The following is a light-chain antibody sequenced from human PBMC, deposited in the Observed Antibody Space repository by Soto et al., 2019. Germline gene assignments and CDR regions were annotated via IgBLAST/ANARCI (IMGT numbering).Light chain of an antibody. CDR2: DVS. CDR3: QQDNGYSRT. Sequence: EIQMTQSPSTLSASVGDRVTITCRASQSIGDSLAWYQQKPGKAPYLLISDVSSLERGVPSRFSGSGSGTEFTLTISSXQPDDFATFYCQQDNGYSRTFGQGTKLDIK. J-gene: IGKJ1*01. CDR1: QSIGDS. V-gene: IGKV1-5*01.